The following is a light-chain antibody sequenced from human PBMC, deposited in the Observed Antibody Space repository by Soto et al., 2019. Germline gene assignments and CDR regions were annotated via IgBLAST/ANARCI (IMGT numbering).Light chain of an antibody. J-gene: IGLJ1*01. V-gene: IGLV2-14*01. Sequence: QSALTQPASVSGSPGQSSTTSFTETSSDVGGYNYVSWYQQQSGKAPKLMIHEVSNRPSGVSNRFSGSKSGNTASLTISGLQAEDEADYYCSSYTSSRAYVFGIGTKVTVL. CDR3: SSYTSSRAYV. CDR2: EVS. CDR1: SSDVGGYNY.